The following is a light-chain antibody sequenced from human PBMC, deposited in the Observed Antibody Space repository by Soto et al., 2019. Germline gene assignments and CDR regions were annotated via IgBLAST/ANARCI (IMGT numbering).Light chain of an antibody. CDR1: QSVRSN. J-gene: IGKJ5*01. CDR2: GAS. CDR3: QQYNKWPPIT. Sequence: EIVITQSPATLSLSPGEGASLSCRASQSVRSNLAWYQQKPGQAPRLLIFGASTRATGIPARFSGSGSGTEFTLTISSLQSEDFAVYYCQQYNKWPPITFGQGTRLEIK. V-gene: IGKV3-15*01.